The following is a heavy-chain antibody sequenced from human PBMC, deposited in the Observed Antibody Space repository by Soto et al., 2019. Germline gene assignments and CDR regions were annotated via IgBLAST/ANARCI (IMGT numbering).Heavy chain of an antibody. Sequence: QVQLVESGGGVVQPGGSLRLSCTGSGFTFSGYGSHWVRQAPGKGLEWVSVIWYDGSNKYYAESVKGRFTVSKDNAENTLYLHMNSLRAEDTAVYYCTRDIGVTHFDYWGQGTLVTVSS. J-gene: IGHJ4*02. CDR2: IWYDGSNK. CDR3: TRDIGVTHFDY. D-gene: IGHD3-3*01. CDR1: GFTFSGYG. V-gene: IGHV3-33*01.